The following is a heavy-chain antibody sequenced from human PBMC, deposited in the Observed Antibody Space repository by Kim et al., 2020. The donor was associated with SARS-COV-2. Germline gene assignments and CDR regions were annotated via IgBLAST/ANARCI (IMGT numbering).Heavy chain of an antibody. J-gene: IGHJ4*02. CDR1: GFTFSTNA. V-gene: IGHV3-23*01. Sequence: GGSLRLSCAASGFTFSTNAMSWVRQAPGRGLEWVSSITGSGDGTSYADSVKGRFTISRDNSENTLYLHMNSLRAEDTAIYYCAKDGDDSRPPDSLDSWGQGTLVIVSS. D-gene: IGHD3-22*01. CDR3: AKDGDDSRPPDSLDS. CDR2: ITGSGDGT.